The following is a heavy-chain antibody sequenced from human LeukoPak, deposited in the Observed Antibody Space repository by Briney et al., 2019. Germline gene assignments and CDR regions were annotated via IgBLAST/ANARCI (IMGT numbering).Heavy chain of an antibody. D-gene: IGHD4-17*01. J-gene: IGHJ4*02. CDR2: IYHSGST. CDR3: ARHGYGDYRIVTVFDY. CDR1: GYSISSGYY. Sequence: PSETLSLTCAVSGYSISSGYYWGWIRQPPGKGLEWIGSIYHSGSTYYNPSLKSRVTISVDTSKNQFSLKLSSVTAADTAVYYCARHGYGDYRIVTVFDYWGQGTLVTVSS. V-gene: IGHV4-38-2*01.